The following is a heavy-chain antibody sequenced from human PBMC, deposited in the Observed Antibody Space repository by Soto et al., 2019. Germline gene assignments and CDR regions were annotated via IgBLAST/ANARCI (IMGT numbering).Heavy chain of an antibody. V-gene: IGHV3-11*01. D-gene: IGHD6-19*01. CDR1: GFTFSDYY. Sequence: GGSLRLSCAASGFTFSDYYMSWIRQAPGKGLEWVSYISSSGSTIYYADSVKGRFTISRDNAKNSLYLQMNSLRAEDTAVYYCASAVTGYSSGWYIGGDYWGQGTLVTVSS. CDR3: ASAVTGYSSGWYIGGDY. CDR2: ISSSGSTI. J-gene: IGHJ4*02.